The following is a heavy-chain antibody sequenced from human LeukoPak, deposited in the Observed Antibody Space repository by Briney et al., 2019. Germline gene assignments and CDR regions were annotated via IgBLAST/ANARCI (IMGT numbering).Heavy chain of an antibody. V-gene: IGHV4-34*01. Sequence: SETLSLTCAVYGGSFSGYYWSWIRQPPGKGLEWIGEINHSGSTNYNPSLKSRVTISVDTSKNQFSLKLSSVTAAHTAVYYCARVQVADIDYWGQGTLVTVSS. J-gene: IGHJ4*02. CDR3: ARVQVADIDY. CDR2: INHSGST. D-gene: IGHD6-19*01. CDR1: GGSFSGYY.